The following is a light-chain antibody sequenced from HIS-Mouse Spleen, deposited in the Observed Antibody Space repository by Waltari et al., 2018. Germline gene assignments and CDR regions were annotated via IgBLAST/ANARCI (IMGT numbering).Light chain of an antibody. CDR2: DVS. CDR3: CSYAGSYPVV. J-gene: IGLJ2*01. V-gene: IGLV2-11*01. CDR1: SSDVGGYHY. Sequence: QSALTQPRSVSGSPGQSVTISCTGTSSDVGGYHYVSWYQQHPGKAHKLMIYDVSKRPSGVPDRFSGSKSGNTASLTISGLQAEDEADYYCCSYAGSYPVVFGGGTKLTVL.